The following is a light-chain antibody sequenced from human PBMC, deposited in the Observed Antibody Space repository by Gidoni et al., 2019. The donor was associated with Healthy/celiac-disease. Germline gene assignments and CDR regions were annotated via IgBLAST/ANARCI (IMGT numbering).Light chain of an antibody. Sequence: DIVMTPSPDSLAVSLGERATINCKSRQSFLYSSNIKNYLAWYQQKPGQPPKLLIYWASTPESGVPDRFSGSGSGTDFTLTISSLQAEDVAVYYCQQYYSTPRTFGQGTKVEIK. CDR3: QQYYSTPRT. V-gene: IGKV4-1*01. J-gene: IGKJ1*01. CDR1: QSFLYSSNIKNY. CDR2: WAS.